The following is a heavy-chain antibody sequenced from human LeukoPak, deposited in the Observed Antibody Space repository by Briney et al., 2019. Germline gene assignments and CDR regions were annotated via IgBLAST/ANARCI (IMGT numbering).Heavy chain of an antibody. D-gene: IGHD3-10*01. CDR3: ARASGSVIYYNSCDS. CDR1: GGSIFSSYW. J-gene: IGHJ5*01. CDR2: IYHSGST. Sequence: SETLSLTCAVSGGSIFSSYWWSWVRQPPGKGLEWIGEIYHSGSTKYNPSLKSRVTISADTSKNQFFLKINSVTAADTAVYYCARASGSVIYYNSCDSWGQGILVAVSS. V-gene: IGHV4-4*02.